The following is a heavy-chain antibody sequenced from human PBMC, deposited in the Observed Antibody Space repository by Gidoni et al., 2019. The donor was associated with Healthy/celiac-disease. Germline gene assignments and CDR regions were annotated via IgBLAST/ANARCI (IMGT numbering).Heavy chain of an antibody. V-gene: IGHV4-39*01. D-gene: IGHD5-18*01. Sequence: LQLQESGPGLVKPSGPLSLTCPVSGGPIRSSRSYWGWIRQPPGKGLEWIGSIYYSGSTYYNPSLKSRVTISVDTSKNQFSLKLSSVTAADTAVYYCARLAYSYGSLRGTNWFDPWGQGTLVTVSS. CDR2: IYYSGST. J-gene: IGHJ5*02. CDR1: GGPIRSSRSY. CDR3: ARLAYSYGSLRGTNWFDP.